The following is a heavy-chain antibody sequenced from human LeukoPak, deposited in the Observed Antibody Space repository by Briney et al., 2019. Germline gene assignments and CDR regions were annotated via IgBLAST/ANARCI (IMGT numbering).Heavy chain of an antibody. Sequence: PGGSLRLSCVASGLDFSTSWMSWVRQSPGKGLEWVASIKKDGSEKYYRDSVKGRFTISRDNAKNSLYLQMNSLRAEDTAVYYCARVGYSSGWYIVDYWGQGTLVTVSS. CDR1: GLDFSTSW. D-gene: IGHD6-19*01. CDR2: IKKDGSEK. J-gene: IGHJ4*02. V-gene: IGHV3-7*01. CDR3: ARVGYSSGWYIVDY.